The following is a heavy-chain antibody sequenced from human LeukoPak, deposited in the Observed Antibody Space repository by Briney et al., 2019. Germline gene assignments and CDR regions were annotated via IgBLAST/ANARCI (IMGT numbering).Heavy chain of an antibody. V-gene: IGHV3-23*01. CDR2: VSGSGYYT. CDR3: AKMEGQRLYDYCMDV. J-gene: IGHJ6*03. Sequence: GGSLRLSCAGSGFAFSNFAMSWVRQAPGKGLEWVSAVSGSGYYTYYVESVKGRFTISRDNSKNTLYLHMNSLRADDTAVYYCAKMEGQRLYDYCMDVWGRGTTVTVSS. CDR1: GFAFSNFA. D-gene: IGHD3-3*01.